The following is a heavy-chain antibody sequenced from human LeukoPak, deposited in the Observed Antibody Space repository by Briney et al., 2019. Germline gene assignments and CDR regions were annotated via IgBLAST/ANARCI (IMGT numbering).Heavy chain of an antibody. CDR1: GFTFSSYA. Sequence: GGSLRLSCAASGFTFSSYAMHWARQAPGKGLEWVAVISYDGSNKYYADSVKGRFTISRDNSKNTLYLQMNSLRAEDTAVYYCARDALVATAYYYYYYMDVWGKGTTVTVSS. J-gene: IGHJ6*03. V-gene: IGHV3-30*04. CDR2: ISYDGSNK. CDR3: ARDALVATAYYYYYYMDV. D-gene: IGHD5-12*01.